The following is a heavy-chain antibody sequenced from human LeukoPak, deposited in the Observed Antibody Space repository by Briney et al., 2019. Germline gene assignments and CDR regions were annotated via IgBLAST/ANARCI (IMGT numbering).Heavy chain of an antibody. CDR1: GFNFRSYG. CDR3: AKLGRVSVALYHFDY. J-gene: IGHJ4*02. V-gene: IGHV3-30*02. Sequence: GGSLRLSCAASGFNFRSYGMHWVRQVPGKGLEWVAFIRHDESDKYYADSVKGRFTITRDNSDETLYLQMSSLRVDDTAVYYCAKLGRVSVALYHFDYWGQGALVSVSS. CDR2: IRHDESDK. D-gene: IGHD6-19*01.